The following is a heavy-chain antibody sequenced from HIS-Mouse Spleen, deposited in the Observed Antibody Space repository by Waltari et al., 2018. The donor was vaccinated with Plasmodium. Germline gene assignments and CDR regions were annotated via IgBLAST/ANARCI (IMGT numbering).Heavy chain of an antibody. V-gene: IGHV3-7*01. J-gene: IGHJ2*01. CDR2: IKQDGSEK. CDR3: ASSWYWYFDL. D-gene: IGHD6-13*01. CDR1: GFTFCSYW. Sequence: EVQLVESGGGLVQPGGSLRLACPAYGFTFCSYWMTWVRQAPGKGLEWVANIKQDGSEKYYVDSVKDRFTISRDNAKNSLYLQMNSLRAEDTAVYYCASSWYWYFDLWCRGTLVTVSS.